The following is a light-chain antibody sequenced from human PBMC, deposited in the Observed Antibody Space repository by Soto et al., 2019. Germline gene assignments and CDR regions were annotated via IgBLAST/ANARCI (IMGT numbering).Light chain of an antibody. J-gene: IGLJ1*01. CDR3: CSFAGPQSFEV. V-gene: IGLV2-11*01. CDR1: SSDIGGYTY. CDR2: DVS. Sequence: QSALTQPRSVSGSPGQSVTISCTGTSSDIGGYTYVSWYQQHPGKAPKVIIYDVSERPSGVPDRFSGSKSGNTASLTISGLQPEHEADYYCCSFAGPQSFEVFGEGTKLTVL.